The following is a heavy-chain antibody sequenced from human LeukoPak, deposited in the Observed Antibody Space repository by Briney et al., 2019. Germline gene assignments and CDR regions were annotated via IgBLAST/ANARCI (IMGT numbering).Heavy chain of an antibody. CDR1: GFTFSSYA. CDR2: ISGSGGST. J-gene: IGHJ4*02. Sequence: RAGGSLRLSCAASGFTFSSYAMSWVRQAPGKGLECVSAISGSGGSTYYADSVKGRFTISRDNSKNTLYLQMNSLRAEDTAVYYCAKSAYSGYAPVGYWGQGTLVTVSS. CDR3: AKSAYSGYAPVGY. D-gene: IGHD5-12*01. V-gene: IGHV3-23*01.